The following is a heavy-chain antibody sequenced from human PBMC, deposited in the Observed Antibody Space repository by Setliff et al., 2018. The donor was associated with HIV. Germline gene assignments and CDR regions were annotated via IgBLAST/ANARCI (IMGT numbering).Heavy chain of an antibody. CDR1: GYTFTNYW. V-gene: IGHV5-51*01. CDR2: IYPGDSDT. Sequence: GESLKISCRGSGYTFTNYWIGWVRQMPGRGLEWMGIIYPGDSDTRYSPSFEGQVTMSADKSINTAYLQWKSLRASDTDMYYCGRQPTDTSGYNNWFDSWGQGTLVTVSS. J-gene: IGHJ5*01. D-gene: IGHD3-3*01. CDR3: GRQPTDTSGYNNWFDS.